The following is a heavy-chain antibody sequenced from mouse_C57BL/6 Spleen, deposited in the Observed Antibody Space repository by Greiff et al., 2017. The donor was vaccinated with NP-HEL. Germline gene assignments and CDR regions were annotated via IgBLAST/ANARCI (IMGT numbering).Heavy chain of an antibody. Sequence: QVQLQQPGAELVRPGSSVKLSCKASGYTFTSYWMDWVKQRPGQGLEWIGNIYPSDSETHYNQKFKDKATLTVDKSSSTAYMQLSSLTSEDSAVYYCARFPANYFDDWGQGTTLTVSS. V-gene: IGHV1-61*01. J-gene: IGHJ2*01. CDR1: GYTFTSYW. CDR2: IYPSDSET. CDR3: ARFPANYFDD.